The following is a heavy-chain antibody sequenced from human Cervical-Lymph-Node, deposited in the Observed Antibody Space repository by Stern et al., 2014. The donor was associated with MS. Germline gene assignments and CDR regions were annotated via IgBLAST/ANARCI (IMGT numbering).Heavy chain of an antibody. CDR1: GFTFSSYS. CDR3: ARDMAGLEHYYYYYGMDV. D-gene: IGHD3-10*01. Sequence: VQLVESGGGLVKPGGSLRLSCAASGFTFSSYSMNWVRQAPGKGLEWVSSISSSSSYIYYADSVKGRFTISRDNAKNSLYLQMNSLRAEDTAVYYCARDMAGLEHYYYYYGMDVWGQGTTVTVSS. J-gene: IGHJ6*02. V-gene: IGHV3-21*01. CDR2: ISSSSSYI.